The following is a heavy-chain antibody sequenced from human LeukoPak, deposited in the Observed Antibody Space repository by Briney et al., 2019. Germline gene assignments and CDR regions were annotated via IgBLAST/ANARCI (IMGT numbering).Heavy chain of an antibody. CDR3: AKSLFGAVPLGPSFDY. J-gene: IGHJ4*02. CDR2: ISGSGGST. Sequence: PGGSLRLSCAASGFTFSSYAMSWVRQAPGKGLEWVSAISGSGGSTYYADSVKGRFTISRDNSKNTLYLQMNSLRAEDTAVYYCAKSLFGAVPLGPSFDYWGQGTLVTVSS. CDR1: GFTFSSYA. D-gene: IGHD1-26*01. V-gene: IGHV3-23*01.